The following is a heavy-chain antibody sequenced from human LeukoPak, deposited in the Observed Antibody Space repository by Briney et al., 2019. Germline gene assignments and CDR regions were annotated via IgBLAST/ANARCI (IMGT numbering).Heavy chain of an antibody. V-gene: IGHV3-23*01. Sequence: QPGGSLRLSCAASGFTFSTYVMSWVRQAPGKGLEWVSAISGSGGSTYYAGSVKGRFTISRDNSKNTLYLQMNSLGADDTAVYYCAKGNWRYFDYWGQGTLVTVSS. CDR3: AKGNWRYFDY. CDR2: ISGSGGST. CDR1: GFTFSTYV. J-gene: IGHJ4*02. D-gene: IGHD1-1*01.